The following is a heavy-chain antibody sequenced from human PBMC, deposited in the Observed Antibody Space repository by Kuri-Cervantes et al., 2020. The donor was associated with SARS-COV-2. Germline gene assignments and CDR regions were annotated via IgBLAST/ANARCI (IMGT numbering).Heavy chain of an antibody. D-gene: IGHD3-22*01. J-gene: IGHJ4*02. Sequence: GESLKISCAASGFTFSSYAMHWVRQAPGKGLEWVAVISYDGSNKYYADSVKGRFTISRDNSKNTLYLQMNSLRAEDTAVYYCARGGGGYYQTYFDYWGQGTPVTVSS. CDR1: GFTFSSYA. CDR2: ISYDGSNK. V-gene: IGHV3-30-3*01. CDR3: ARGGGGYYQTYFDY.